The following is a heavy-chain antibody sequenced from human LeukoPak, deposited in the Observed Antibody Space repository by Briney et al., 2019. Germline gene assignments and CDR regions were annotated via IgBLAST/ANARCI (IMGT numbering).Heavy chain of an antibody. CDR2: IYYSGST. V-gene: IGHV4-59*08. CDR1: GGSISSYY. J-gene: IGHJ5*02. CDR3: ARHGMHSSGWTTPGWFDP. D-gene: IGHD6-19*01. Sequence: PSETLSLTCTASGGSISSYYWSWIRQPPGKGLEWIGYIYYSGSTNYNPSLKSRVTISVDTSKNQFSLKLSSVTAADTAVYYCARHGMHSSGWTTPGWFDPWGQGTLVTVSS.